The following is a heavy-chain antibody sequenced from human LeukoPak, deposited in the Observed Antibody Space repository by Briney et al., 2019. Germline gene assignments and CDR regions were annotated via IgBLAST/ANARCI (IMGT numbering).Heavy chain of an antibody. V-gene: IGHV1-2*02. Sequence: ASVKVSCKASGYTFTGCYMHWVRQAPGQGREWMGWINPNSGGTNYAQKFQGRVTMTRDTSISTAYMELSRLRSDDTAVYYCARDPSGGSGSYYKAGGDYWGQGTLVTVSS. CDR2: INPNSGGT. CDR3: ARDPSGGSGSYYKAGGDY. CDR1: GYTFTGCY. D-gene: IGHD3-10*01. J-gene: IGHJ4*02.